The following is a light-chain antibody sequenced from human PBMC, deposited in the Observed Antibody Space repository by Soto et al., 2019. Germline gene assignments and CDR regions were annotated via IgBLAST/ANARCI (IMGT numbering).Light chain of an antibody. Sequence: EIVLTHSPGTLSLSPGERATLSCRASQSVSNNYLAWYQQKPGQAPRLLIHGATTRATGIPARFSGSGSGTEFTLTISSLQSEDFAVYYCQQYNNWPQTFGQGTKVDI. CDR2: GAT. CDR3: QQYNNWPQT. J-gene: IGKJ1*01. CDR1: QSVSNN. V-gene: IGKV3-15*01.